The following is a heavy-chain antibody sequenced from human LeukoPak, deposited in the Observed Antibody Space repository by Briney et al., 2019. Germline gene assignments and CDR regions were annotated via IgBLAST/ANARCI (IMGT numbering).Heavy chain of an antibody. CDR2: IIPIFGTA. CDR1: GGTFSSYA. V-gene: IGHV1-69*01. J-gene: IGHJ5*02. Sequence: ASVTVSCKASGGTFSSYAISWVRQAPGQGLEWMGGIIPIFGTANYAQKFQGRVTITADESTSTAYMELSSLRSEDTAVYYCARSNYYYDSSGYPRWFDPWGQGTLVTVSS. D-gene: IGHD3-22*01. CDR3: ARSNYYYDSSGYPRWFDP.